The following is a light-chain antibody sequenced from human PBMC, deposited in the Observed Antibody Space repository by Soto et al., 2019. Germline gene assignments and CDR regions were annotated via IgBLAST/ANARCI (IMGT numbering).Light chain of an antibody. V-gene: IGKV3-20*01. Sequence: ELVLTQSPGTLSLSPGERATLSCRASQTVNNNYLAWYQQIPGQAPRLLISGASGRATGTPDRFSGSASGTDFTLTISRLEPEDFAVYYCHQYGTSDMDTFGQGTKLEIK. CDR2: GAS. CDR1: QTVNNNY. CDR3: HQYGTSDMDT. J-gene: IGKJ2*01.